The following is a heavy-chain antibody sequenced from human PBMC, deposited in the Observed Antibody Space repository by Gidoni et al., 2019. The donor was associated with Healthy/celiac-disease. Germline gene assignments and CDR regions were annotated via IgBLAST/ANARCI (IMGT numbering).Heavy chain of an antibody. Sequence: EVQLVESGGGLVQPGGSLRLSCAASGFTFSSYEMNWVRQAPGKGVESVSYISSSGSTIYYADSVKGRFTISRDNAKNSLYLQMNSLRAEDTALYYCARALSAYIAAAGSAYEYFDYWGQGTLVTVSS. CDR1: GFTFSSYE. D-gene: IGHD6-13*01. CDR2: ISSSGSTI. V-gene: IGHV3-48*03. CDR3: ARALSAYIAAAGSAYEYFDY. J-gene: IGHJ4*02.